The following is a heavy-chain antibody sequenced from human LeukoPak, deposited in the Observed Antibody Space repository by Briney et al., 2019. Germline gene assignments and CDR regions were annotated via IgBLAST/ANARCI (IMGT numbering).Heavy chain of an antibody. Sequence: SETLSLTCTVSGGSISSGSYYWSWIRQPAGKGLEWIGRIYTSGSTNYNPSLKSRVTISVDTSKNQFSLKLSSVTAADTAVYYCARDWGMYYYDSSGRDYWGQGTLVTVSS. V-gene: IGHV4-61*02. J-gene: IGHJ4*02. CDR2: IYTSGST. CDR1: GGSISSGSYY. D-gene: IGHD3-22*01. CDR3: ARDWGMYYYDSSGRDY.